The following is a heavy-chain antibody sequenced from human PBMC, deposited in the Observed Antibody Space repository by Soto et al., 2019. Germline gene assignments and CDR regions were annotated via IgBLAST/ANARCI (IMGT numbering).Heavy chain of an antibody. V-gene: IGHV1-69*13. CDR1: GGTFSSYA. Sequence: GASVKVSCKASGGTFSSYAFSWVRQAPGQGLEWMGGIIPIFGTANYAQKFQGRVTMTADESTSTAYMELSSLRSEDTAVYYCARDTNYGEYYYGMDVWGQGTTVTVSS. CDR3: ARDTNYGEYYYGMDV. CDR2: IIPIFGTA. D-gene: IGHD4-17*01. J-gene: IGHJ6*02.